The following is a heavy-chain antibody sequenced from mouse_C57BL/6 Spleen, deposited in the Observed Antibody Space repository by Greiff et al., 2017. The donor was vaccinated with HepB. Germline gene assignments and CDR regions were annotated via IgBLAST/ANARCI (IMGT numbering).Heavy chain of an antibody. Sequence: VKLQQPGAELVKPGASVKLSCKASGYTFTSYWMQWVKQRPGQGLEWIGEIDPSDSYTNYNQKFKGKATLTVDTSSSTAYMQLSSLTSEDSAVYYCARPYYGNYSYYYAMDYWGQGTSVTVSS. CDR3: ARPYYGNYSYYYAMDY. V-gene: IGHV1-50*01. J-gene: IGHJ4*01. CDR2: IDPSDSYT. D-gene: IGHD2-1*01. CDR1: GYTFTSYW.